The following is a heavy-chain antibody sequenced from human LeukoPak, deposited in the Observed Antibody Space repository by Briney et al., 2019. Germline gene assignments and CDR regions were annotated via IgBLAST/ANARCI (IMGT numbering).Heavy chain of an antibody. CDR1: GFTFSSYS. V-gene: IGHV3-21*04. D-gene: IGHD3-22*01. Sequence: PGGSLRLSCAASGFTFSSYSMNWVRQAPGKGLEWVSSISSSSSYIYYADPVKGRFTISRDNAKNSLYLQMNSLRAEDTAVYFCAKRGVVIRVILVGFHKEAYYFDSWGQGALVTVSS. J-gene: IGHJ4*02. CDR2: ISSSSSYI. CDR3: AKRGVVIRVILVGFHKEAYYFDS.